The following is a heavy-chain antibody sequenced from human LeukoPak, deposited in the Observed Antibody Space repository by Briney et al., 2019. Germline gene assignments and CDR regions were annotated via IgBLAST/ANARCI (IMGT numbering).Heavy chain of an antibody. CDR1: GGTFSSYA. Sequence: SVKVSCKASGGTFSSYAISWVRQAPGQGLEWMGRIIPILGIANYAQKFQGRVTITADKSTSTAYMELSSLRSEDTAVYYCARVVRFGELSNRPEIDYWGQGTLVTLSP. V-gene: IGHV1-69*04. J-gene: IGHJ4*02. CDR2: IIPILGIA. D-gene: IGHD3-10*01. CDR3: ARVVRFGELSNRPEIDY.